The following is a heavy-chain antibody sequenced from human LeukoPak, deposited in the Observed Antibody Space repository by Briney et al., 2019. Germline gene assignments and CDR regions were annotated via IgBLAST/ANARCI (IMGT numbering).Heavy chain of an antibody. Sequence: PGGSLRLSCAASGFSFSGYWMHWVRQAPGKGLVWISYINGDGSTTNRADFAEGRFTISRDNAKNTLYLQMNSLRVEDTAVYYCVRGGLMGATDYWGQGTLVTVSS. V-gene: IGHV3-74*01. J-gene: IGHJ4*02. CDR2: INGDGSTT. D-gene: IGHD1-26*01. CDR1: GFSFSGYW. CDR3: VRGGLMGATDY.